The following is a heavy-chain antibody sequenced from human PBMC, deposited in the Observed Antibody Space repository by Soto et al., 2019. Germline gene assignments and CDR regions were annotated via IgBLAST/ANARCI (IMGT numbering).Heavy chain of an antibody. CDR1: GGSISSGGYS. CDR3: ARGPPFGY. CDR2: IYHSGSP. V-gene: IGHV4-30-2*01. D-gene: IGHD3-10*01. Sequence: QLQLQESGSGLVKPSQTLSLTCAVSGGSISSGGYSWSWIRQPPGKGLEWIRYIYHSGSPYYNPTLKSRFSISEDRSKNQSSLKLSSVTAAGTAVYSCARGPPFGYWGQGTLVTVSS. J-gene: IGHJ4*02.